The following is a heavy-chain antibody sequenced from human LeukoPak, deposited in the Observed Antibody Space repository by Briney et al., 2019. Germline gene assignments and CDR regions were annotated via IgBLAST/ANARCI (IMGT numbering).Heavy chain of an antibody. CDR3: ARDGYYDSSGYPKPPDY. J-gene: IGHJ4*02. CDR2: IYYSGST. CDR1: GGSISSSSYN. D-gene: IGHD3-22*01. V-gene: IGHV4-39*07. Sequence: SETLSLTCTVSGGSISSSSYNWGWIRQPPGKGLEWIGRIYYSGSTYYNPSLKSRVTISVDTSKNQFSLKLSSVTAADTAVYYCARDGYYDSSGYPKPPDYWGQGTLVTVSS.